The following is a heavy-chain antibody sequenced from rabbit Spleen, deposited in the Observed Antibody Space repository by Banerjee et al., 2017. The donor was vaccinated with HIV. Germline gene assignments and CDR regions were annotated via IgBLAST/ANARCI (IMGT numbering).Heavy chain of an antibody. CDR2: IYSAKGST. D-gene: IGHD4-1*01. Sequence: QSLEESGGDLVKPGASLTLTCTASGFSFSSRYWISWVRQAPEKGLEWIGIIYSAKGSTDYASWVNGRFTISSDNAQSTVDLKMTSLTAADTATYFCARAIVPWLGLTRLDLWGPGTLVTVS. CDR3: ARAIVPWLGLTRLDL. CDR1: GFSFSSRYW. J-gene: IGHJ3*01. V-gene: IGHV1S40*01.